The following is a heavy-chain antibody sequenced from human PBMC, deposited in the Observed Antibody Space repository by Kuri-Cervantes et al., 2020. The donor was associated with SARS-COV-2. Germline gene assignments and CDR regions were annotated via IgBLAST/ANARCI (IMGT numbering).Heavy chain of an antibody. J-gene: IGHJ4*02. V-gene: IGHV4-39*01. CDR2: IYYSGST. Sequence: SETLSLTCTVSGGSISSSSYYWGWIRQPPGKGLEWIGSIYYSGSTYYNPSLKSRVTISVDTSKNQFSLKLSSVTAADTAVYYCARTSKQWRGYFDYWGQGTLVTVSS. CDR3: ARTSKQWRGYFDY. CDR1: GGSISSSSYY. D-gene: IGHD6-19*01.